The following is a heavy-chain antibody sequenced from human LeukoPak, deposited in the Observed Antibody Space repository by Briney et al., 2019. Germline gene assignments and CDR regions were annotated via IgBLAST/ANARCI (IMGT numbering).Heavy chain of an antibody. CDR1: GDSISDTTYY. CDR3: SRQGSTY. D-gene: IGHD6-6*01. J-gene: IGHJ3*01. Sequence: SETLSLTCTVSGDSISDTTYYWAWIRQPPGKGLEWIGSIYHTGTTYHNPSLKSRVTISLDTPKNQFSLTLPSVTAADTAMYYCSRQGSTYWGPGTMVTVSS. CDR2: IYHTGTT. V-gene: IGHV4-39*07.